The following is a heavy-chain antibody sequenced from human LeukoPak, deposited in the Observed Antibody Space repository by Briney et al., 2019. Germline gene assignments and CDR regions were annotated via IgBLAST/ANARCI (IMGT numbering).Heavy chain of an antibody. D-gene: IGHD6-19*01. CDR3: ARQPFRRSGGSYFDY. CDR1: GASNSSSSYY. V-gene: IGHV4-39*01. Sequence: KASETLSLTCTVSGASNSSSSYYWDWIRQPPGKGLEWIGSIYCSGSTYYNPSLKSRVTISGDPSKNQLSLKLSSATAADTAVYYCARQPFRRSGGSYFDYWGQGTLVTVSS. J-gene: IGHJ4*02. CDR2: IYCSGST.